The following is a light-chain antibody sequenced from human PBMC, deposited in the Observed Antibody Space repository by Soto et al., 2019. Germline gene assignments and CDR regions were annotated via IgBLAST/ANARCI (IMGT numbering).Light chain of an antibody. CDR2: GAS. V-gene: IGKV3-20*01. Sequence: EIVLTQSPGTLSLSPGERATLTCSASQSVANNLLAWYQQKRGQAPRLLIYGASNRATGIPDRFSGSGSGTDFTLTISRLEPEDFAVYYCQQYNTSPRTFGQGTKVDI. CDR1: QSVANNL. CDR3: QQYNTSPRT. J-gene: IGKJ1*01.